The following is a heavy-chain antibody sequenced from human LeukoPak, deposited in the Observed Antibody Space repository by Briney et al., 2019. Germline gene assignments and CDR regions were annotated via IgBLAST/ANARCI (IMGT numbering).Heavy chain of an antibody. CDR2: IGGSGGGI. D-gene: IGHD6-19*01. CDR1: GFTFSNYA. J-gene: IGHJ4*02. V-gene: IGHV3-23*01. CDR3: ARGDSGWYQVDYFDY. Sequence: PGGSLRLSCVASGFTFSNYAMSWVRQAPGKGLEWVSGIGGSGGGIFYADSVKGRFTVSRDNSKNTLYLQMNSLRAEDTAVYYCARGDSGWYQVDYFDYWGQGTLVTVSS.